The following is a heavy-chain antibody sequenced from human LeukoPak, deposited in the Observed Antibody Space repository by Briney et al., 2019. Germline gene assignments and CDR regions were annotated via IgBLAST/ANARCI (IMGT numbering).Heavy chain of an antibody. CDR1: GYTFTSYG. J-gene: IGHJ3*02. CDR3: ARDRPYYGSGSYYDAFDI. D-gene: IGHD3-10*01. V-gene: IGHV1-18*04. CDR2: ISAYNGNT. Sequence: ASVKVSCKASGYTFTSYGISWVRQAPGQGLEWMGWISAYNGNTNYAQKLQGRVTMTTDRSTSTAYMELRSLRSDDAAVYYCARDRPYYGSGSYYDAFDIWGQGTMVTVSS.